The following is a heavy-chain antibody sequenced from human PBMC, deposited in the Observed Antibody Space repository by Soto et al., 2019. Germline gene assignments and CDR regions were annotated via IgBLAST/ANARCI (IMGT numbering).Heavy chain of an antibody. CDR3: AKDAGEIYDYVWGRYRRFDY. CDR1: GFTFSSYA. V-gene: IGHV3-23*01. Sequence: EVQLLESGGGLVQPGGSLRLSCAASGFTFSSYAMSWVRQAPGKGLEWVSAISGSGGSTYYADSVKGRFTISRDNSKNTLYLQMNSLRAEDTAVYYCAKDAGEIYDYVWGRYRRFDYWGQGTLVTVSS. J-gene: IGHJ4*02. CDR2: ISGSGGST. D-gene: IGHD3-16*02.